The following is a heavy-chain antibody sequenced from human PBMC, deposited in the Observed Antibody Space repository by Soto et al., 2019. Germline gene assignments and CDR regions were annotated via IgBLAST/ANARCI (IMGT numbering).Heavy chain of an antibody. CDR3: ARAVVVPAVALYYYYGMDV. CDR2: ISSSSSYI. Sequence: PGGSLRLSCAASGFTFSSYSMNWVRQAPGKGLEWVSSISSSSSYIYYADSVKGRFTISRDNAKNSLYLQMNSLRAEDTAVYYCARAVVVPAVALYYYYGMDVWGQGTTVTVSS. V-gene: IGHV3-21*01. CDR1: GFTFSSYS. J-gene: IGHJ6*02. D-gene: IGHD2-2*01.